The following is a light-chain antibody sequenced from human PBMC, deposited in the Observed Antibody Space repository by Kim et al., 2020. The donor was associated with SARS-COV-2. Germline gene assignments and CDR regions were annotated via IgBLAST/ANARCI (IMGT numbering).Light chain of an antibody. CDR3: QQRSNWPLT. CDR2: DAS. Sequence: VSSYLAWYQQKPGQAPRLLIYDASPRATGIPPRFSGSGSVTDFTLTISSLEPEDFAVYYCQQRSNWPLTFGQGTKLEI. J-gene: IGKJ2*01. V-gene: IGKV3-11*01. CDR1: VSSY.